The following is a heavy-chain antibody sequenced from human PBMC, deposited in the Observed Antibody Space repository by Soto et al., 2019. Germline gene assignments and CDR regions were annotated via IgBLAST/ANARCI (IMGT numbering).Heavy chain of an antibody. V-gene: IGHV1-69*12. J-gene: IGHJ6*02. CDR1: GGTFSTSA. CDR3: ARDKDRQHLGGNYYYILDV. Sequence: QVQLMQSGAEVKKPGSSVKVSCKASGGTFSTSAISWVRQAPGEGLEWVGGIMPVFATPDYAQKFQGRVTISADESTTTGYLELTSLTTDDTAVYYCARDKDRQHLGGNYYYILDVWGQGTAITVSS. CDR2: IMPVFATP.